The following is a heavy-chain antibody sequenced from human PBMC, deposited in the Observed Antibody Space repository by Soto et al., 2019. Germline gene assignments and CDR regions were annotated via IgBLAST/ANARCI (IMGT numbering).Heavy chain of an antibody. D-gene: IGHD4-17*01. Sequence: QVQMQESGPGLVRPSTTLSLTCSVSNGSISSTHWWSWLRQPPGKGLEWIGEIYQSGTTHYNPSLRPRVTISVDKSKNQFSLELTSVSASDTALYYCARFTVGSDGKTDYYYFDSWGQGTLVTVS. CDR2: IYQSGTT. V-gene: IGHV4-4*02. CDR1: NGSISSTHW. J-gene: IGHJ4*02. CDR3: ARFTVGSDGKTDYYYFDS.